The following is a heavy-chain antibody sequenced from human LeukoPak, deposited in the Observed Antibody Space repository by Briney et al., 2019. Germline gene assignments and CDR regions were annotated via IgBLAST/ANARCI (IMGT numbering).Heavy chain of an antibody. V-gene: IGHV3-30*18. J-gene: IGHJ5*02. Sequence: GGTLRLPCAASGFTFSSYGMHWVRQPPGKGLEWVAVISYEGSNTYYADSVKGRFTISRDNSKTTLYLQMNSLRAEDTAVYYCAKDDQHYGDYPGWFDPWGQGTLVTVSS. CDR1: GFTFSSYG. CDR3: AKDDQHYGDYPGWFDP. CDR2: ISYEGSNT. D-gene: IGHD4-17*01.